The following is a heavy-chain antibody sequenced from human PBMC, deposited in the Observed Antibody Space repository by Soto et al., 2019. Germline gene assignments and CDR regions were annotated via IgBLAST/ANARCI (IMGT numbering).Heavy chain of an antibody. Sequence: QVQLVQSGAEVKEPGASVRVSCKASGYTFTSYDINWVRQATGQGLEWMGWMNPDSDNTGYAQKFQGRVTMTRDTSISTAYMELTSLRSEDTAVYYCARFVRHQLPTIDFWGQGTLVTVSS. D-gene: IGHD2-2*01. J-gene: IGHJ4*02. CDR3: ARFVRHQLPTIDF. CDR2: MNPDSDNT. V-gene: IGHV1-8*01. CDR1: GYTFTSYD.